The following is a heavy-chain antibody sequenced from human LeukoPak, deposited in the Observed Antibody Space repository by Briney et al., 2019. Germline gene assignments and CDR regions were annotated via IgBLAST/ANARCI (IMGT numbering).Heavy chain of an antibody. J-gene: IGHJ4*02. D-gene: IGHD2-2*01. CDR2: ISGSGGST. Sequence: GGSLRLSCAASGFTFSNYAINWVRQAPGKGLEWVSAISGSGGSTFYADSVKGRFTISRDNSKNTLYLQMNSLRAEDAAVYYCAKDRADCSNTSCYAFFDYWGQGTLVTVSP. CDR1: GFTFSNYA. CDR3: AKDRADCSNTSCYAFFDY. V-gene: IGHV3-23*01.